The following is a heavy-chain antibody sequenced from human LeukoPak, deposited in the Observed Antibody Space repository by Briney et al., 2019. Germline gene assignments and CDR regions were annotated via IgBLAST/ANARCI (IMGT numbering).Heavy chain of an antibody. CDR3: ARDSSHYDILTGYSASDY. CDR2: ISYDGSNK. Sequence: GSLRLSCAASGFTFSSYAMHWVRQAPGKGLEWVAVISYDGSNKYYADSVKGRFTISRDNSKNTLYLQMNSLRAEDTAVYYCARDSSHYDILTGYSASDYWGQGTLVTVSS. CDR1: GFTFSSYA. J-gene: IGHJ4*02. V-gene: IGHV3-30*04. D-gene: IGHD3-9*01.